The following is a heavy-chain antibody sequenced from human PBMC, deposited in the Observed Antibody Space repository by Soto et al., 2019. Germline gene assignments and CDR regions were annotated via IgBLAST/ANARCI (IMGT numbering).Heavy chain of an antibody. D-gene: IGHD6-6*01. V-gene: IGHV3-30*18. CDR1: GFTLNTYG. CDR3: AKEMFPRTVLDSSSPWGDA. CDR2: ISYDGSHE. Sequence: QVQLVESGGGVVQPGRSLRLSCVASGFTLNTYGIHWVRQAPGKGLEWVALISYDGSHEYYADSVKGRFTISRDISKNTLFLQMNSLRPEDTAVYYCAKEMFPRTVLDSSSPWGDAWGQGTLVTVSS. J-gene: IGHJ5*02.